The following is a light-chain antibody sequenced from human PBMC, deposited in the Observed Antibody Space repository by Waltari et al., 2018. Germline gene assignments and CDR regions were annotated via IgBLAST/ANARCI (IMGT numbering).Light chain of an antibody. CDR2: EVS. CDR3: CSYAGSSTPYV. CDR1: SSDVGSYNL. V-gene: IGLV2-23*02. Sequence: SALTQPASVSGSPGQSITISCTGTSSDVGSYNLVSWYRQPPGKAPKLLIYEVSKRPSGGSNGVSGSKSGNAASLTISGLQAEDEADYYCCSYAGSSTPYVFGTGTKVTVL. J-gene: IGLJ1*01.